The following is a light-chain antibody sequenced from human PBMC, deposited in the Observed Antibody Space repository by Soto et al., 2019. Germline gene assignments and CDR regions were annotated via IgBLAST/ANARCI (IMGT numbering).Light chain of an antibody. Sequence: EIVLTQSPGTLSLSPGERVTLSCRASQSISSSYLAWYQQKPGQAPRLLIYGASSRATGIPDRFSGSGSGTDFTLTISRLGPEDFAVYYCQQRKTFGQGTKLEIK. J-gene: IGKJ2*01. CDR1: QSISSSY. CDR2: GAS. V-gene: IGKV3-20*01. CDR3: QQRKT.